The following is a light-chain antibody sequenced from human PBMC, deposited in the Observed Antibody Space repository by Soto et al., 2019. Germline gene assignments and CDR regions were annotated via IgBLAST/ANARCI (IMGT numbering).Light chain of an antibody. Sequence: QSVLTQPASVSGSLGQSITISCTGTSSDIGVYNSVSWDQYHPGKVPRLLIFEVSDRPSGVFNRFSGSKSGNTASLTISGLQAEDEADYFCSSYVSGATYVFGTGTMVTVL. CDR1: SSDIGVYNS. CDR2: EVS. V-gene: IGLV2-14*01. CDR3: SSYVSGATYV. J-gene: IGLJ1*01.